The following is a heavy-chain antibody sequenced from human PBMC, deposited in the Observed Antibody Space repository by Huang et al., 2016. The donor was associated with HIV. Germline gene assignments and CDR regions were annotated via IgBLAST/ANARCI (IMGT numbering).Heavy chain of an antibody. D-gene: IGHD3-3*01. Sequence: QVQLVQSGAEVKKPGASVRVSCKPSGYTFNVYYLHLVRQAPGQGLGWMGWVNPNTGYTNYAQRFQGSVTVTRDTSISTAYMELTRLISADTAVYYWARGGTIWTFALDYWGQGAPVTVSS. CDR3: ARGGTIWTFALDY. CDR2: VNPNTGYT. V-gene: IGHV1-2*02. CDR1: GYTFNVYY. J-gene: IGHJ4*02.